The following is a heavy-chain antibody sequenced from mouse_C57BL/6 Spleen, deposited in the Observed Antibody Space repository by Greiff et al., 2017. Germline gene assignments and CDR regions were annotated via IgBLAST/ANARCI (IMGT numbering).Heavy chain of an antibody. D-gene: IGHD2-5*01. V-gene: IGHV5-6*01. CDR2: ISSGGSYT. J-gene: IGHJ1*03. CDR1: GFTFSSYG. CDR3: ASPYYSNHDWYVDV. Sequence: EVKLVESGGDLVKPGGSLKLSCAASGFTFSSYGMSWVRQTPDKRLEWVATISSGGSYTYYPDSVKGRFTISRDNAKNTLYLQMSSLKSEDTAMYYCASPYYSNHDWYVDVWGTGTTVTVSS.